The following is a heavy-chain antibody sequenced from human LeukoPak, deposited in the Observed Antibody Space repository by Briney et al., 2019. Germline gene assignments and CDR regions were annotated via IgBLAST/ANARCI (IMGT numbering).Heavy chain of an antibody. CDR2: IKSKTDGGTT. D-gene: IGHD4-17*01. CDR3: TTDSYGDYGVAFDY. Sequence: GGSLRLSCAASGFTFSNAWMSWVRQAPGKGLEWLGRIKSKTDGGTTDYAAPVKGRFTISRDHSKNTLNLQMNSLRIEDTAVYYCTTDSYGDYGVAFDYWGQGTLVTV. V-gene: IGHV3-15*01. J-gene: IGHJ4*02. CDR1: GFTFSNAW.